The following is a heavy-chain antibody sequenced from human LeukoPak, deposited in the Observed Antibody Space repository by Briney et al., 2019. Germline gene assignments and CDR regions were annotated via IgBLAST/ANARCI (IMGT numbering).Heavy chain of an antibody. D-gene: IGHD2-8*02. CDR2: IDQDGSAD. J-gene: IGHJ4*02. CDR3: ARGGVPFAECAY. Sequence: GGSLRLSCAASGFTLRTSWMSWVRQAPGKGLEWVANIDQDGSADYYADSVKGRFTISGDNGKNSLYLQMSNLRAEDTAVYFCARGGVPFAECAYWGRGTLVTVSS. V-gene: IGHV3-7*04. CDR1: GFTLRTSW.